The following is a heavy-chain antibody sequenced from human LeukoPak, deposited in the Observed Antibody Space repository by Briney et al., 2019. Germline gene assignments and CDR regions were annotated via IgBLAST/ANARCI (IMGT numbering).Heavy chain of an antibody. D-gene: IGHD2-2*01. V-gene: IGHV1-2*02. CDR3: ARDRVYCSGTSCYVTSVDN. J-gene: IGHJ4*02. Sequence: GASVKVSCEASGYTFTGYYIHWVRQAPGQGLESMGWINPNSGDSNHTQKFQGRVTMTRDTSISTAYMELSNLRSDDTAVYYCARDRVYCSGTSCYVTSVDNWGQGTLVTVSS. CDR1: GYTFTGYY. CDR2: INPNSGDS.